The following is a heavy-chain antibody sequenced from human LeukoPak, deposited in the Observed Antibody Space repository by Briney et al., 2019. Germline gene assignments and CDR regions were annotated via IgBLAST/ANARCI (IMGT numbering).Heavy chain of an antibody. J-gene: IGHJ3*02. CDR1: GGTFSSYA. V-gene: IGHV1-69*05. CDR3: ARDRDIVVATAQTAFDI. D-gene: IGHD2-21*02. CDR2: IIPIFGTA. Sequence: SVKVSCKASGGTFSSYAISWVRQAPGQGLEWMGGIIPIFGTANYAQKFQGRVTITTDESTSTAYMELRSLRSDDTAVYYCARDRDIVVATAQTAFDIWGQGTMVTVSS.